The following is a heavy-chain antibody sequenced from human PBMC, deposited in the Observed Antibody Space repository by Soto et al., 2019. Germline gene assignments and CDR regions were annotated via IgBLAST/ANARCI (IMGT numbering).Heavy chain of an antibody. CDR3: ARDLYPLAYYFDY. CDR1: GYTFTNHG. J-gene: IGHJ4*02. V-gene: IGHV1-18*01. CDR2: ISGHNGNT. Sequence: QVQLVQSGAEVKKPGASVKVSCKASGYTFTNHGISWVRQAPGQGLEWLGWISGHNGNTKYAQRLQGRVTMTTDTSTSTAYMELRSLKCDDTAVYYCARDLYPLAYYFDYWGQGTLVTVSS.